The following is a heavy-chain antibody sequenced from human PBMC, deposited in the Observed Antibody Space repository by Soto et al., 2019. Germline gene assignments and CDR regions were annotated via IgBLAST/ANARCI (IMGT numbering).Heavy chain of an antibody. CDR3: ARGPYCTNGVCYYYGMDV. J-gene: IGHJ6*02. CDR2: IWYDGSNK. V-gene: IGHV3-33*01. D-gene: IGHD2-8*01. CDR1: GFTFSSYG. Sequence: QVQLVESGGGVVQPGRSLRLSCAASGFTFSSYGMHWVRQAPGKGLEWVAVIWYDGSNKYYADSVKGRFTISRDNSKNTLYLPMNSLRAEDTAVYYCARGPYCTNGVCYYYGMDVWGQGTTVTVSS.